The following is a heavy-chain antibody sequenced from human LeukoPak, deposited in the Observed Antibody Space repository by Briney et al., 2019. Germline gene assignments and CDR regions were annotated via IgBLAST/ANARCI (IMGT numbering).Heavy chain of an antibody. V-gene: IGHV1-69*13. D-gene: IGHD6-13*01. J-gene: IGHJ4*02. Sequence: SVKVSCKASGGTFISYAISWVRQAPGQGLEWMGGIIPIFGTANYAQKFQGRVTITADESTSTAYMELSSLRSEDTAVYYCARAGPIAADLFDYWGQGTLVTVSS. CDR1: GGTFISYA. CDR2: IIPIFGTA. CDR3: ARAGPIAADLFDY.